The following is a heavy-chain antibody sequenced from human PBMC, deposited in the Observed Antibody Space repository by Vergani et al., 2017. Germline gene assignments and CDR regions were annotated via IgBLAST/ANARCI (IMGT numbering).Heavy chain of an antibody. Sequence: QITLKESGPTLVKPTQTLTLTCTFSGFSLSTSGVGVGCIRQPPGKALEWLVLIYWNDDKSYSPCLKSRITSTKDTSKNQEVLTMTNMDPDDTATYYCAHSTYYDYGSGDYTWGYYYYGMDVWGQGTTVTVSS. V-gene: IGHV2-5*01. D-gene: IGHD3-3*01. CDR3: AHSTYYDYGSGDYTWGYYYYGMDV. J-gene: IGHJ6*02. CDR2: IYWNDDK. CDR1: GFSLSTSGVG.